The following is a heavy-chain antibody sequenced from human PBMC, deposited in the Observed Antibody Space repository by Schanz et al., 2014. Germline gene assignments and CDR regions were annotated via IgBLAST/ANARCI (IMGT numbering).Heavy chain of an antibody. D-gene: IGHD3-22*01. V-gene: IGHV3-NL1*01. Sequence: QVRLVESGGGVVQPGRSLRLSCATSGLNFDYYGMNWVRQAPGKGLEWVSRMIGSGSSVFYADSVKGRFTISRDNLKNTVYLQMNSLRAGDTAVYYCAKDGRLPYYGTGSDFDYWGQGTLVAVSS. CDR3: AKDGRLPYYGTGSDFDY. J-gene: IGHJ4*02. CDR1: GLNFDYYG. CDR2: MIGSGSSV.